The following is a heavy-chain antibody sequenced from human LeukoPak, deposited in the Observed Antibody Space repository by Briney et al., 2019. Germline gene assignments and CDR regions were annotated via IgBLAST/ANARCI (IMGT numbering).Heavy chain of an antibody. J-gene: IGHJ4*02. CDR1: GGSISSSSYY. Sequence: SETLSLTCIVSGGSISSSSYYWGWIRQPPGKGLEWIGSTYYSGSTYYNPSLKSRVTISVDTSENQFSLKLSSVTAADTAVYYCARLTFFTYYYDTSDYKGFYFDYWGQGTLVSVSS. CDR2: TYYSGST. CDR3: ARLTFFTYYYDTSDYKGFYFDY. D-gene: IGHD3-22*01. V-gene: IGHV4-39*01.